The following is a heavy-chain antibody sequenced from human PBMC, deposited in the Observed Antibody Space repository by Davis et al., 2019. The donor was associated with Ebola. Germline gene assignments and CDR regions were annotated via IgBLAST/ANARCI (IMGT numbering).Heavy chain of an antibody. V-gene: IGHV1-18*01. CDR3: ARYPSDLYYYYYGMDV. CDR2: ISAYNGNT. Sequence: AASVKVSCKASGYTFTSYGISWVRQAPGQGLEWMGWISAYNGNTNYAQKLQGRVTMTRNTSISTAYMELSSLRSEDTAVYYCARYPSDLYYYYYGMDVWGQGTTVTVSS. J-gene: IGHJ6*02. CDR1: GYTFTSYG.